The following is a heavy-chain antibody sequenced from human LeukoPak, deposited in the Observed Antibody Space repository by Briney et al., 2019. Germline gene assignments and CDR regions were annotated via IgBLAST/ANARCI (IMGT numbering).Heavy chain of an antibody. CDR1: GFTVSSNY. J-gene: IGHJ4*02. Sequence: PGGSLRLSCAASGFTVSSNYMNWVRRAPGKGLEWVSLIYSGGGTYYADSVKGRFTISRDSSKNTLYLQMNSLRAEDTAVYYCARDSSAWSPGYFDYWGQGTLVTVSS. D-gene: IGHD6-19*01. V-gene: IGHV3-53*01. CDR3: ARDSSAWSPGYFDY. CDR2: IYSGGGT.